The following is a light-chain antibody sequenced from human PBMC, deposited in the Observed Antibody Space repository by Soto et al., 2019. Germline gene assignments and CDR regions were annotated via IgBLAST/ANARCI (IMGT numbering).Light chain of an antibody. CDR2: GTF. Sequence: IQLTQSPSSLSASVGDRVSITCRASQDIKTYLAWYQQKQGKAPKLLISGTFTLQSGVPSRFNGSGSGTDFTLTISRLQPEDFAVYYCQQRSNWPPIFTFGPGTKVDIK. CDR1: QDIKTY. CDR3: QQRSNWPPIFT. V-gene: IGKV1-9*01. J-gene: IGKJ3*01.